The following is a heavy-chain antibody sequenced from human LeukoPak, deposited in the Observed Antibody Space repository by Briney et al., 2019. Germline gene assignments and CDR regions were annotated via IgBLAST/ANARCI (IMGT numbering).Heavy chain of an antibody. D-gene: IGHD2-21*02. V-gene: IGHV1-18*01. CDR1: GYTFTSYG. J-gene: IGHJ4*02. CDR3: ARDHYHKIHSVMVTAPDY. Sequence: GASVKVSCKASGYTFTSYGISWVRQAPGQGLEWMGWISAYNGNTNYAQKLQGRVTMTTDTSTSTAYMELRSLRSEDTAVYYCARDHYHKIHSVMVTAPDYWGQGTLVIVSS. CDR2: ISAYNGNT.